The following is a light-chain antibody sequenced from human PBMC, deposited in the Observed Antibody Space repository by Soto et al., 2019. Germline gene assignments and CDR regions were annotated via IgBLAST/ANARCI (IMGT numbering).Light chain of an antibody. Sequence: EIVMTQSPATLSVSPGERATLSCRASQSVSSNLAWYQQKPGQAPRVLIYGASTRATGIPARFGGSGSGTEFTLTLSSMQSEDFAVYYCQQYNNWRLMYTFGQGTKLEIK. V-gene: IGKV3-15*01. CDR3: QQYNNWRLMYT. CDR2: GAS. J-gene: IGKJ2*01. CDR1: QSVSSN.